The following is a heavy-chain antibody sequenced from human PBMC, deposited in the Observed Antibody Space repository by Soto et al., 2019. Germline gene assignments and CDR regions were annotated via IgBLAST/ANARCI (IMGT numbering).Heavy chain of an antibody. V-gene: IGHV3-23*01. J-gene: IGHJ4*02. CDR2: ISGSGGST. CDR1: GFTFSSYA. CDR3: AKDQSDYIWGSYPEGYFDY. Sequence: GGSLRLSCAASGFTFSSYAMSWVRQAPGKGLEWVSAISGSGGSTYYADSVKGRFTISRDNSKNTLYLQMNSLRAEDTAVYYCAKDQSDYIWGSYPEGYFDYWGQGTLVTVSS. D-gene: IGHD3-16*02.